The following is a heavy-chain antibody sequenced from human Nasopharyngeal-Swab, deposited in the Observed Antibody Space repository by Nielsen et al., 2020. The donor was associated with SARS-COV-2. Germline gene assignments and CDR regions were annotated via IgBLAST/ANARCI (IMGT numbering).Heavy chain of an antibody. CDR2: IGTSSTPI. CDR1: GFTLSTYS. CDR3: VRGWRSNSFDY. V-gene: IGHV3-48*01. D-gene: IGHD2/OR15-2a*01. Sequence: GESLKISCAASGFTLSTYSMDWVRQVPGKGLEWVARIGTSSTPIYYADSVRGRFSISRDNAKNSLSLLMSTLRGEDTAVYYCVRGWRSNSFDYWGQGARVTVSA. J-gene: IGHJ4*01.